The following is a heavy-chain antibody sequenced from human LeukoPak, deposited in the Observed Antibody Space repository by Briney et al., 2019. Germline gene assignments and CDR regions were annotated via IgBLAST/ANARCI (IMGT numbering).Heavy chain of an antibody. V-gene: IGHV3-74*01. D-gene: IGHD3-10*01. CDR2: LSPDGSSS. CDR1: GFTFSTYW. J-gene: IGHJ4*02. CDR3: AKDRISMVRSSDIDN. Sequence: GGSLRLSCAASGFTFSTYWMHWVRQAPGKGLVWVSRLSPDGSSSIYADSVKGRFTVSRDNSKNTLYLQMNSLRPEDTAVYYCAKDRISMVRSSDIDNWGQGTLVTVSS.